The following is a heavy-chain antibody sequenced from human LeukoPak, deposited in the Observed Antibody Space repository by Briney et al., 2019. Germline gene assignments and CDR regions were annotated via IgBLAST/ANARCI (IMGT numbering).Heavy chain of an antibody. CDR3: ARDSGSGGP. Sequence: GGSLRLSCAASGFTFSNYWMSRVRQPPGKGLEWVAHIKPDGSEKNYVDSVKGRFTLFRDDAKNSVYLQMNSLRVEDTAVYYCARDSGSGGPWGQGTPVTVSS. V-gene: IGHV3-7*01. D-gene: IGHD6-19*01. CDR1: GFTFSNYW. J-gene: IGHJ5*02. CDR2: IKPDGSEK.